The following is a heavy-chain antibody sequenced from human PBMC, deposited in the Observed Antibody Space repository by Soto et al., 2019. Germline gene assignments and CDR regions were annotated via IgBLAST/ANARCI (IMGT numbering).Heavy chain of an antibody. D-gene: IGHD6-13*01. CDR2: IYTSGST. J-gene: IGHJ4*02. Sequence: PSETLFLTCTVSGGPINNYYWSWIRQPAGKGLEWLGRIYTSGSTNYNPSLKSRLSMSIDKSKNHFSLRLTSVTAADTAVYYCARLSISWYYFDYWGPGTLVTVSS. CDR1: GGPINNYY. CDR3: ARLSISWYYFDY. V-gene: IGHV4-4*07.